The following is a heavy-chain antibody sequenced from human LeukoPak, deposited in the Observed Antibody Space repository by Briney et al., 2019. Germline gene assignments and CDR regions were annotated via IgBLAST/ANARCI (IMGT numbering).Heavy chain of an antibody. CDR2: ISYDGSNK. CDR3: ARGPWLIFYFDY. J-gene: IGHJ4*02. D-gene: IGHD5-18*01. V-gene: IGHV3-30-3*01. CDR1: GFTFSSYA. Sequence: GGSLRLSCAASGFTFSSYAMHWVRQAPGKGLEWVAVISYDGSNKYYADSVKGRFTISRDNSKNTLYLQMNSLRAEDTAVYYCARGPWLIFYFDYWGQGTLVTVSS.